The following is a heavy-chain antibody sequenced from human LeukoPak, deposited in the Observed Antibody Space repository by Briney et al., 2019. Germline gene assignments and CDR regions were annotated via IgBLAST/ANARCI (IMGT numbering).Heavy chain of an antibody. V-gene: IGHV3-23*01. CDR3: VAGKPSDY. J-gene: IGHJ4*02. CDR2: ISGSGGST. CDR1: GFTFSGYW. Sequence: GGSLRLSCAASGFTFSGYWMSWVRQAPGKGLEWVSAISGSGGSTYYADSVKGRFTISRDNSKNTLYLQMNSLRAEDTAVYYGVAGKPSDYWGQGTLVTVSS. D-gene: IGHD6-19*01.